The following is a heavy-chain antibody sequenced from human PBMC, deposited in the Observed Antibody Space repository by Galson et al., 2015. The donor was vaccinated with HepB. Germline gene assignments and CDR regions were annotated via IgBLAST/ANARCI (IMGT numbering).Heavy chain of an antibody. CDR3: AKRDFSDSGYAPLFDS. V-gene: IGHV3-23*01. Sequence: SLRLSCAASGFTFGAYAMAWVRQTPGKGLECVSGITATGSRTYYADSVRGRFSISRDNSKSTLYLQMNGLKAEDTATYYYAKRDFSDSGYAPLFDSWGQGTLVTVSP. CDR2: ITATGSRT. CDR1: GFTFGAYA. D-gene: IGHD5-18*01. J-gene: IGHJ4*02.